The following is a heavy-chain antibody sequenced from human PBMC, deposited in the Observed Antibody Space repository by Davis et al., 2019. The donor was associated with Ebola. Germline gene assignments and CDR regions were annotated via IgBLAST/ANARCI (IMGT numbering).Heavy chain of an antibody. Sequence: ASVKVSCKVSGYILTELSIHWVRQAPGQGLEWMGWISAYNGNTNYAQKLKGRVTMTTDTSASTAYLDLSSLRSDDTAVFYCARATFGYNSGWYADYWGPGSLVTVSS. J-gene: IGHJ4*02. CDR1: GYILTELS. V-gene: IGHV1-18*01. CDR3: ARATFGYNSGWYADY. CDR2: ISAYNGNT. D-gene: IGHD6-19*01.